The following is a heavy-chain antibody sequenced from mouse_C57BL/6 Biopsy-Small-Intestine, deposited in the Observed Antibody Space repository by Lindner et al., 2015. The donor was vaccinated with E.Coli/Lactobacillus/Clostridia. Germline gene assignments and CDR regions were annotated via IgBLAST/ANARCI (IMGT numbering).Heavy chain of an antibody. CDR1: GYSITSDY. CDR2: ISYSGST. D-gene: IGHD2-5*01. CDR3: ARGSKAMGY. J-gene: IGHJ4*01. Sequence: VQLQESGPGLANLLRLCPSPVSVTGYSITSDYWNLIRKFPGNKLEYMGYISYSGSTYYNPSLKSRISITRDTSKNQYYLQLNSVTTEDTATYYCARGSKAMGYWGQGTSVTVSS. V-gene: IGHV3-8*01.